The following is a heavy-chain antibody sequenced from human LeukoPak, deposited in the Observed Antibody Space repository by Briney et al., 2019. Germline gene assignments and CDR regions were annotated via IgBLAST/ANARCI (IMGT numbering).Heavy chain of an antibody. V-gene: IGHV4-39*01. CDR3: ARQGQSTYDAFDI. CDR2: VYYSGST. CDR1: GFTFSSYW. Sequence: PGGSLRLSCAASGFTFSSYWMSWVRQSPGKGLDWIGNVYYSGSTHYNPSPKSRVIISIDTSKNQFSLNLTSVTAADSATYYCARQGQSTYDAFDIWGQGTRVTVSS. J-gene: IGHJ3*02.